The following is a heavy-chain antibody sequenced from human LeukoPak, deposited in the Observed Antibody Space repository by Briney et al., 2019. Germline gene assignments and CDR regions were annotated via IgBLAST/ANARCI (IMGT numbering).Heavy chain of an antibody. V-gene: IGHV4-30-2*01. Sequence: SQTLSLTCAVSGGSISSGGYSWSWIRQPPGKGLEWIGYIYHSGSTYYNPSLKSRVTISVDRSKNQFSLKLSSVTAADTAVYYCARDGGYCSSTSCPNYYYYGMDVWGKGTTVTVSS. J-gene: IGHJ6*04. CDR3: ARDGGYCSSTSCPNYYYYGMDV. D-gene: IGHD2-2*01. CDR1: GGSISSGGYS. CDR2: IYHSGST.